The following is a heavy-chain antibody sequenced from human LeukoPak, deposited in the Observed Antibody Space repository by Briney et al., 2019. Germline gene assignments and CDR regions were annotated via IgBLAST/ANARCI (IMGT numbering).Heavy chain of an antibody. J-gene: IGHJ4*02. CDR1: GFTFSSYA. Sequence: GGSLRLSCAASGFTFSSYAMSWVRQAPGKGLEWVSGITESGGSTYYADSVKGRFTVSRDNSKNTLYLQMNSPRAEDTAVYYCAKVRGGYFDYWGQGTLVTVSS. CDR3: AKVRGGYFDY. D-gene: IGHD3-10*01. V-gene: IGHV3-23*01. CDR2: ITESGGST.